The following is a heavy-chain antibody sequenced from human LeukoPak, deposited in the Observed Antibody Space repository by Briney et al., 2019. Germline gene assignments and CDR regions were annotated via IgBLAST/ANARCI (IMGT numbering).Heavy chain of an antibody. CDR2: IIPIFGTA. Sequence: GASVKVSCKASGGTFSIYAISWVRQAPGQGLEWMGGIIPIFGTANYAQKLQGRVTITADESTSTAYMELSSLRSEDTAVYYCARDLGYYYDSSASTAFDYWGQGTLVTVSS. V-gene: IGHV1-69*13. CDR3: ARDLGYYYDSSASTAFDY. CDR1: GGTFSIYA. J-gene: IGHJ4*02. D-gene: IGHD3-22*01.